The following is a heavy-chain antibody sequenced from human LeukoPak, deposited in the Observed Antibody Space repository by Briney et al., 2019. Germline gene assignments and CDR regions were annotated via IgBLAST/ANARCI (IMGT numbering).Heavy chain of an antibody. Sequence: GGSLRLSWAASGFTFSSYCMHWVRQPPGKGLEWVAVIRYDGSNKYYADSVKGRFTISRDNSKNTLYLQMNSLRAEDTAVYYCARDQRLVGHTLGYFDYWGQGTLVTVSS. J-gene: IGHJ4*02. CDR3: ARDQRLVGHTLGYFDY. CDR1: GFTFSSYC. V-gene: IGHV3-33*01. D-gene: IGHD2-2*02. CDR2: IRYDGSNK.